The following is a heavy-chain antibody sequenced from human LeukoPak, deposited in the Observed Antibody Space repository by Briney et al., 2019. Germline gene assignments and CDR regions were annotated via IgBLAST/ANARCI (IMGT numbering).Heavy chain of an antibody. CDR1: GLTFSSYW. Sequence: GGSLRLSCAASGLTFSSYWMHWVRQAPGKGLVWVARINTDGSSTSYADSVKGRLTISRDNAKNTVYLQMSSLRAEDTAVYYCTRVVGAIEIDIWGQRTMVTVSS. D-gene: IGHD1-26*01. CDR2: INTDGSST. V-gene: IGHV3-74*01. CDR3: TRVVGAIEIDI. J-gene: IGHJ3*02.